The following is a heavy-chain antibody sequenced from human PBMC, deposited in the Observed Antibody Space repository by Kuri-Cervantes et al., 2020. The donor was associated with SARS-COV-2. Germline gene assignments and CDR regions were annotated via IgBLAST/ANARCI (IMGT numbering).Heavy chain of an antibody. CDR3: ATHRSLRFLEWFRY. Sequence: ASVKVSCKVSGYTLTELSMHWVRQAPGKGLEWMRGFDPEDGETNYAQKFQGRVTMTEDTSTDTAYMELSSLRSEDTAVYYCATHRSLRFLEWFRYWGQGTLVTVSS. V-gene: IGHV1-24*01. CDR1: GYTLTELS. J-gene: IGHJ4*02. D-gene: IGHD3-3*01. CDR2: FDPEDGET.